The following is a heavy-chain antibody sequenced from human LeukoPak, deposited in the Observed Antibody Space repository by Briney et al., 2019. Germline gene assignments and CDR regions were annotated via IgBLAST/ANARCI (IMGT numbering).Heavy chain of an antibody. D-gene: IGHD2-8*01. CDR2: IYYSGST. V-gene: IGHV4-59*01. J-gene: IGHJ4*02. CDR1: GGSISSYY. Sequence: SETLSLTCTVSGGSISSYYWSWIRQPPGKGLEWIGYIYYSGSTNYNPSLKSRVTISVDTSKNQFSLKLSSVTAADTAVYYCGRNGAYCIDYWGQGTLVTVSS. CDR3: GRNGAYCIDY.